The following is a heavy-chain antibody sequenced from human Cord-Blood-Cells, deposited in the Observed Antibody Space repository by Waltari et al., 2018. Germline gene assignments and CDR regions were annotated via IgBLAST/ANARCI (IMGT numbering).Heavy chain of an antibody. Sequence: QLHLQESGPGLVEPSETLFLTCTVSGGPISSSSYYWGWPRQPPGKGLEWIGSIYYSGSTYYNPSLKSRVTISVDTSKNQFSLKLSSVTAADTAVYYCARQHSERSREYWGQGTLVTVSS. J-gene: IGHJ4*02. CDR1: GGPISSSSYY. D-gene: IGHD1-1*01. CDR3: ARQHSERSREY. V-gene: IGHV4-39*01. CDR2: IYYSGST.